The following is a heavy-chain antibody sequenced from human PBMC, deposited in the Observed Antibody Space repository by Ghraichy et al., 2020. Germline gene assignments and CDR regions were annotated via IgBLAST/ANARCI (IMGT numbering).Heavy chain of an antibody. D-gene: IGHD3-16*01. Sequence: GESLNISCAASGFTFSSYWMSWVRQAPGKGLEWVANIKQDGSEKYYVDSVKGRFTISRDNAKNSLYLQMNSLRAEDTAVYYCARLGLPGNWFDPWGQGTLVTVSS. J-gene: IGHJ5*02. V-gene: IGHV3-7*01. CDR2: IKQDGSEK. CDR1: GFTFSSYW. CDR3: ARLGLPGNWFDP.